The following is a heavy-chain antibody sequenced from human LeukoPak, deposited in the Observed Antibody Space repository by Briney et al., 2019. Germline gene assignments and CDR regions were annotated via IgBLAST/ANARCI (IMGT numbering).Heavy chain of an antibody. CDR1: EFTFSNYW. V-gene: IGHV3-74*01. CDR3: YGSGSYWDFDY. J-gene: IGHJ4*02. D-gene: IGHD3-10*01. Sequence: GGSLRLSCAASEFTFSNYWMHWVRQVPGKGLAWVSRINSDGSNIRYADSVKGRFTISRDNAKNTLYLQMNSLRAEDTAVYYCYGSGSYWDFDYWGQGTLVTVSS. CDR2: INSDGSNI.